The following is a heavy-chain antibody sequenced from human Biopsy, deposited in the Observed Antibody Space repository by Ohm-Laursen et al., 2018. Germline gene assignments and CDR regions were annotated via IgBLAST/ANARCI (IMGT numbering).Heavy chain of an antibody. Sequence: SSAKVSCKAPEGTFSNYGVNWVRQAPGQGLEWLGGNIPILGTGNYAQKFQDRVTVAADTSMSTATMELRSLRSDDTAVYYCATKLTGYFHHWGQGTLVIVSS. D-gene: IGHD3-9*01. CDR1: EGTFSNYG. V-gene: IGHV1-69*06. J-gene: IGHJ1*01. CDR2: NIPILGTG. CDR3: ATKLTGYFHH.